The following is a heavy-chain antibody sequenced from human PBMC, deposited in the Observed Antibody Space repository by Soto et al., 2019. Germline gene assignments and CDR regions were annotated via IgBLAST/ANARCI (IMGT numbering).Heavy chain of an antibody. D-gene: IGHD3-3*01. CDR2: IYWDDEK. CDR1: GFSLSTSGVG. V-gene: IGHV2-5*02. CDR3: AHRVLRTVFGLVTTTAIYFDF. Sequence: QITLNESGLTLVKPTETLTLTCTFSGFSLSTSGVGVGWIRQSPGKAPEWLALIYWDDEKRYSASLKSRLTISKDTSKNQVVLTMANLDPADTATYHCAHRVLRTVFGLVTTTAIYFDFWGQGTPVAVSS. J-gene: IGHJ4*02.